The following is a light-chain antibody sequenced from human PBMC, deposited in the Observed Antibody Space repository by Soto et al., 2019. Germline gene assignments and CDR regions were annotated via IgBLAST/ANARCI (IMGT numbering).Light chain of an antibody. Sequence: LVCTQCPPTQSFSPGERAILSCRSSQSVSTFLAWFQQKPGQPPRLLIYNASNRTTGIPARFSGSGSGTDFTLTISSLEPEDFAVYYCQQRGDWPPITFGQGTKVDIK. CDR3: QQRGDWPPIT. CDR2: NAS. J-gene: IGKJ1*01. V-gene: IGKV3-11*01. CDR1: QSVSTF.